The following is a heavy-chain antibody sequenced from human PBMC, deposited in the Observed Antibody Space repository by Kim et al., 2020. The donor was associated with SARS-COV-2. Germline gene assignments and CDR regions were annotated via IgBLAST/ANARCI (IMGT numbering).Heavy chain of an antibody. Sequence: GGSLRLSCAASRFTFNNNGMSWVRQAPGKGLEWVSGISVSGSSTNYADSVKGRFTISRDNSKNTLYLQMNSLRAEDTAVYYCGKGVLGDSWGQGTLVTVSS. CDR1: RFTFNNNG. V-gene: IGHV3-23*01. CDR3: GKGVLGDS. D-gene: IGHD3-10*01. CDR2: ISVSGSST. J-gene: IGHJ4*02.